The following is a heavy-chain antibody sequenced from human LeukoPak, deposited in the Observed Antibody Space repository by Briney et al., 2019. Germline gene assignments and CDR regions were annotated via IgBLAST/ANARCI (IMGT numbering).Heavy chain of an antibody. CDR3: ARQSRDGPKTRSYFFDY. CDR1: GYSFINYW. D-gene: IGHD2-8*01. J-gene: IGHJ4*02. Sequence: GESLKISCQVSGYSFINYWIAWVRQVPGKGLGSMGIIYPDDSSTTYRPTFQGQVTISADKSISTVYLQWRSLKASDTAMYYCARQSRDGPKTRSYFFDYWGQGTLVSVSS. V-gene: IGHV5-51*01. CDR2: IYPDDSST.